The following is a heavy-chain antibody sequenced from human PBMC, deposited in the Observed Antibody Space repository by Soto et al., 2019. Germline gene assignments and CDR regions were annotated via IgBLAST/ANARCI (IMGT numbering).Heavy chain of an antibody. V-gene: IGHV3-7*03. CDR1: GFTFSNYW. D-gene: IGHD1-1*01. Sequence: EVQLVESGGGLVQPGGSLRLSCAASGFTFSNYWMTWVRQAPGKGLEWVANIKQDGSDYNHVGSVQGRFTISRDNAKNSLYLEMNSLRVEDTAVYYCTRDTPWKLDSWGQGILVTVS. CDR2: IKQDGSDY. J-gene: IGHJ4*02. CDR3: TRDTPWKLDS.